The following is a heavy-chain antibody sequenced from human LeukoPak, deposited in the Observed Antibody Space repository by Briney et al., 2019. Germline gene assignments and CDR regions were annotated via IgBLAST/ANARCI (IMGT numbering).Heavy chain of an antibody. J-gene: IGHJ4*02. CDR1: GGSISTYY. CDR3: ARSGIVGAGGYFDY. V-gene: IGHV4-59*01. D-gene: IGHD1-26*01. Sequence: SETLSLTCTASGGSISTYYWSGIRQPPGKGLEWIGYIYYSGNTNYNPSLKSRVTISLDTSKNQFSLKLSSVTAADTAVYYCARSGIVGAGGYFDYWGQGTLVTVSS. CDR2: IYYSGNT.